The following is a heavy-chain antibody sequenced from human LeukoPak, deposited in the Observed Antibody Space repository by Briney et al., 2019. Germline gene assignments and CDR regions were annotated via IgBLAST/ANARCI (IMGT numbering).Heavy chain of an antibody. V-gene: IGHV3-21*01. D-gene: IGHD3-22*01. J-gene: IGHJ4*02. Sequence: GGSLRLSCAASGFTFSSYSMNWVRQAPGKGLEWVSSITSSSSYIYYADSVKGRFTISRDNAKNSLYLQMNSLRAEDTAVYYCARGPSGDSSGYWYYFDYWGQGTLVTVSS. CDR2: ITSSSSYI. CDR3: ARGPSGDSSGYWYYFDY. CDR1: GFTFSSYS.